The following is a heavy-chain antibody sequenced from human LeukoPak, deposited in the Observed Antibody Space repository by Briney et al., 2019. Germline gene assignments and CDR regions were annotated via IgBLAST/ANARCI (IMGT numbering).Heavy chain of an antibody. D-gene: IGHD3-10*01. CDR3: ARGVLWFGSRPYYYYYYMDV. J-gene: IGHJ6*03. V-gene: IGHV1-69*05. CDR2: IIPIFGTA. CDR1: GGTFSSYA. Sequence: SVKVSCKASGGTFSSYAISWVRQAPGQGLEWMGGIIPIFGTANYAQKFQGRVTITTDESTSTAYMELSSLRSEDTAVYYCARGVLWFGSRPYYYYYYMDVWGKGTTVTVSS.